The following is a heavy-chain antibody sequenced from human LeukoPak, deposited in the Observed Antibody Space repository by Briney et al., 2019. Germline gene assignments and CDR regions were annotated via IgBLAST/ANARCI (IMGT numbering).Heavy chain of an antibody. CDR3: ARDISDSSSWYVIYYYYGMDV. D-gene: IGHD6-13*01. Sequence: GASVKVSCKASGYTFTSYYMHWVRQAPGQGLEWMGIINPSGGSTSYAQKFQGRVTMTRDTSTSTVYMELSSLRSEDTAVYYCARDISDSSSWYVIYYYYGMDVWGQGTTVTVSS. J-gene: IGHJ6*02. CDR1: GYTFTSYY. CDR2: INPSGGST. V-gene: IGHV1-46*01.